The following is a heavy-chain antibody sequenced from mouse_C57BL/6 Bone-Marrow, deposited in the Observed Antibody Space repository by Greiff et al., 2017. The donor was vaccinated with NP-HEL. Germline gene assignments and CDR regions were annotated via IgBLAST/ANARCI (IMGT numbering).Heavy chain of an antibody. CDR1: GFTFSDYG. CDR3: ARGYRGAMDY. D-gene: IGHD2-14*01. Sequence: EVQLVESGGGLVKPGGSLKLSCAASGFTFSDYGMHWVRQAPEKGLEWVAYISSGSSTIYYADTVKGRFTISRDNAKNTLFLQMTRLRSEDTAMYYCARGYRGAMDYWGQGTSVTVSS. V-gene: IGHV5-17*01. J-gene: IGHJ4*01. CDR2: ISSGSSTI.